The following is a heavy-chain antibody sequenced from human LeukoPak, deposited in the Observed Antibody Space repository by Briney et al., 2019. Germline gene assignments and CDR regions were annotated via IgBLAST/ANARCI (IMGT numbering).Heavy chain of an antibody. V-gene: IGHV3-11*01. D-gene: IGHD6-19*01. J-gene: IGHJ3*02. Sequence: GGSLRLSCAASGFTFSDYYMSWIRQAPGKGLEWVSYISSSGSTIYYADSVKGRFTISRDNAKNSLYPQMNSLRAEDTAVYYCAHTGAVAVDDAFDIWGQGTMVTVSS. CDR1: GFTFSDYY. CDR2: ISSSGSTI. CDR3: AHTGAVAVDDAFDI.